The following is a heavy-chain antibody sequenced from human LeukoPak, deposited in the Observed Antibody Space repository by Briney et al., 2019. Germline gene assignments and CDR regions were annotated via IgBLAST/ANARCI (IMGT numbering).Heavy chain of an antibody. CDR3: AAVRHIAADGLLTWFDP. J-gene: IGHJ5*02. CDR1: GSTFSTSA. CDR2: IVVGSGNT. V-gene: IGHV1-58*01. Sequence: GASVKVSCKASGSTFSTSAVQWVRQARGQRLEWIGWIVVGSGNTNYAQKFQERVTITRDMSTSTAYMEVSGLRSEDTAVYYCAAVRHIAADGLLTWFDPWGQGTPVIVSS. D-gene: IGHD6-13*01.